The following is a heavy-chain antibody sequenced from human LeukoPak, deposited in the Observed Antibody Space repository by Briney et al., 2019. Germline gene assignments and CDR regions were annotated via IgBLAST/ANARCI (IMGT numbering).Heavy chain of an antibody. D-gene: IGHD4-23*01. CDR2: INTDGSST. CDR3: ALLGGMRDY. V-gene: IGHV3-74*01. J-gene: IGHJ4*02. CDR1: GFTFSSYW. Sequence: PGGSLRLSCAASGFTFSSYWMHWVRQAPGKGLVWVSRINTDGSSTSYADSVKGRFTISRDNAKNTRYLQMNSLRAEDTAVYYCALLGGMRDYRGEGTLVTVSS.